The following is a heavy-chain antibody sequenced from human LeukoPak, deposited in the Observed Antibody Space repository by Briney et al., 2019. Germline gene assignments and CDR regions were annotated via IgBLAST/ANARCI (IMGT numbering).Heavy chain of an antibody. CDR2: INPSGGST. Sequence: ASVKVSCKASGYSFTSHYMHWVRQAPGQGLEWMGIINPSGGSTSYAQKFQGRVTMTRDTSTSTVYMELSSLRSDDTPVYYCARVYYYDNSGYYLSDWGQGTLVTVSS. CDR3: ARVYYYDNSGYYLSD. V-gene: IGHV1-46*01. D-gene: IGHD3-22*01. J-gene: IGHJ4*02. CDR1: GYSFTSHY.